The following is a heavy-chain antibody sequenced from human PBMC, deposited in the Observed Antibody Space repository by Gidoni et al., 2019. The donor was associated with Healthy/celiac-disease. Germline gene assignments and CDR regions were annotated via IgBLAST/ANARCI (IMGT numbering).Heavy chain of an antibody. CDR2: IYTSGST. V-gene: IGHV4-4*07. J-gene: IGHJ3*02. CDR3: ARAGETRAAFDI. D-gene: IGHD3-16*01. CDR1: GGSIRSYY. Sequence: QLQESGPGLVKPSENLSLTCTVSGGSIRSYYWSWIRQPAGKGLDWIGRIYTSGSTNSNPSLKSRVTMSVDTSKNQFSLKLSSVTAADTAVYYCARAGETRAAFDIWGQGTMVTVSS.